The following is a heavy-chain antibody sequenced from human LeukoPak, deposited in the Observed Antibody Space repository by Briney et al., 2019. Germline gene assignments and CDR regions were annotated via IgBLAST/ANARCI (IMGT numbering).Heavy chain of an antibody. CDR3: ARRLGDYYYYGMDV. CDR1: GFTFSSYW. D-gene: IGHD4-11*01. V-gene: IGHV3-7*03. J-gene: IGHJ6*04. Sequence: GGSLRLSCAASGFTFSSYWMSWVRQAPGKGLEWVANIKQDGSEKYYVDSVKGRFTISRGNAKNSLYLQMNSLRAEDTAVYYCARRLGDYYYYGMDVWGKGPTVTVSS. CDR2: IKQDGSEK.